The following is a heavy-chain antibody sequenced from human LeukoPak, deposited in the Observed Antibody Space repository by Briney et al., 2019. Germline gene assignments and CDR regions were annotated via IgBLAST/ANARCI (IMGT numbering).Heavy chain of an antibody. CDR2: INSRSSTI. V-gene: IGHV3-48*04. J-gene: IGHJ4*02. D-gene: IGHD2-15*01. CDR3: ARDLSLYCSGGSCYSLNY. Sequence: GGSLRLSCAVSGFTVSSNYMSWVRQAPGKGLEFISYINSRSSTIYYADSVKGRFTISRDNAKNSLYLQMNSLRAEDTAVYYCARDLSLYCSGGSCYSLNYWGQGTLVTVPS. CDR1: GFTVSSNY.